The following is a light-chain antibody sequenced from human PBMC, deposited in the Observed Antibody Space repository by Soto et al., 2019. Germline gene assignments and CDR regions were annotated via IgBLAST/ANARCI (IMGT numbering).Light chain of an antibody. CDR2: DNT. V-gene: IGLV1-40*01. J-gene: IGLJ2*01. Sequence: QSVLTQPPSVSGAPGERVTLSCTGRSSDIGAGYRVRWYQQVPGTAPKLLIYDNTDRPSGVSVRFSGSKSGTSASLAISGLQAEDEADYYCQSFDKYLSAVVFGGGTQLTVL. CDR3: QSFDKYLSAVV. CDR1: SSDIGAGYR.